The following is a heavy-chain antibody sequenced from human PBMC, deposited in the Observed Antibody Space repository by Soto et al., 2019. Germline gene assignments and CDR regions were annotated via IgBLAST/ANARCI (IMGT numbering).Heavy chain of an antibody. CDR1: GFSLSHTRMG. CDR2: IFSSDDK. Sequence: QVTLKESGPVLVKPTETLTLTCNVSGFSLSHTRMGLTWIRQPPGKALEWLAHIFSSDDKSYNTSLETRLTISKDTSESQVVLTMANMDRVDTATYYCARIDFWSGGGLDIWGPGTLVTVSS. V-gene: IGHV2-26*01. D-gene: IGHD3-3*01. CDR3: ARIDFWSGGGLDI. J-gene: IGHJ3*02.